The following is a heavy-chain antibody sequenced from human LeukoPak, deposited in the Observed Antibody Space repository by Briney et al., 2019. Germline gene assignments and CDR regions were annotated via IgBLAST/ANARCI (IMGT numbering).Heavy chain of an antibody. J-gene: IGHJ6*03. V-gene: IGHV3-30*02. Sequence: GGSLRLSCAASGFTFSKYGMHWVRQAPDKGLEWVAFIRYQGSSKYYADSVKGRFTISRDNSKNTLYLQMNSLRAEDTAVYYCARDRYYYYYIDVWGKGTTVTVSS. CDR2: IRYQGSSK. CDR1: GFTFSKYG. CDR3: ARDRYYYYYIDV.